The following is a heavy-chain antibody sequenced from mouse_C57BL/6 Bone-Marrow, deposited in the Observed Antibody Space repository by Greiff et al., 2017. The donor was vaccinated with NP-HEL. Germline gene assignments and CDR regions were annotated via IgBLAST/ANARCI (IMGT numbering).Heavy chain of an antibody. CDR1: GFNIKDYY. CDR3: ARVPFLRYGTVDY. Sequence: EVKLMESGAELVKPGASVKLSCTASGFNIKDYYMHWVKQRTEQGLEWIGRIDPEDGETKYAPKFQGKATITADTSSNTAYLQLSSLTSEDTAVYYCARVPFLRYGTVDYWGQGTSVTVSS. D-gene: IGHD1-1*01. CDR2: IDPEDGET. V-gene: IGHV14-2*01. J-gene: IGHJ4*01.